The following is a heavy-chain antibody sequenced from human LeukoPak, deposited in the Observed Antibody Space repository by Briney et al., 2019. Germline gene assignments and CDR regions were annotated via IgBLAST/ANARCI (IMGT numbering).Heavy chain of an antibody. D-gene: IGHD3-22*01. J-gene: IGHJ4*02. Sequence: SETLSLTCTVSGGSISSYYWSWIRQPAGKGLEWIGRIYTSGSTNYNPSLKSRVTMSVDTSKNQFSLKLSSVTAADTAVYYCATLYYYDSRGNYYFDYWGQGTLVTVSS. V-gene: IGHV4-4*07. CDR2: IYTSGST. CDR3: ATLYYYDSRGNYYFDY. CDR1: GGSISSYY.